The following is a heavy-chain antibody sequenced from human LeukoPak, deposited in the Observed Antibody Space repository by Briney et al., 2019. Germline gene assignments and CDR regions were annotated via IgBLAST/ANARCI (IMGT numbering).Heavy chain of an antibody. D-gene: IGHD6-19*01. J-gene: IGHJ3*02. CDR3: ARDLGPSGWYGAFDI. CDR1: GGTFSSYA. V-gene: IGHV1-69*05. CDR2: IIPIFGTA. Sequence: SVKVSCKASGGTFSSYAISWVRQAPGQGLEWMGRIIPIFGTANYAQKFQGRVTITTDESTSTAYMELSSLRSEDTAVYYCARDLGPSGWYGAFDIWGQGTMVTVSS.